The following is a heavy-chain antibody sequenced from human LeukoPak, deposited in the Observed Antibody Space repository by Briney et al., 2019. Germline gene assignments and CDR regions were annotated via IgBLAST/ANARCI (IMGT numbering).Heavy chain of an antibody. Sequence: GGSLRLSCAASGFTFSSYWMSWVRQAPGKGLEWVANIKQDGSEKYYVDSVKGRFTISRDNAKNSLYLQMNSLRAEDTAVYYCARDQPYYDFWSGSLGAEYFQHWGQGTLVTVSS. V-gene: IGHV3-7*01. CDR1: GFTFSSYW. CDR3: ARDQPYYDFWSGSLGAEYFQH. D-gene: IGHD3-3*01. CDR2: IKQDGSEK. J-gene: IGHJ1*01.